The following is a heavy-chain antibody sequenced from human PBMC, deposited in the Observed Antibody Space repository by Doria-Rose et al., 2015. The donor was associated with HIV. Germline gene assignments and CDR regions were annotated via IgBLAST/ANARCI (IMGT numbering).Heavy chain of an antibody. V-gene: IGHV4-34*01. CDR1: GGSFSGYY. J-gene: IGHJ6*02. D-gene: IGHD1-1*01. CDR2: INHSGST. CDR3: ARGLLRGGWNDVDYYYGMDV. Sequence: QVQLQQWDAGLVKPSETLSLTCAVFGGSFSGYYWSWIRQPPGKGLEWIGEINHSGSTNYKTSLMSRVTISLDTSKDMFSPKPSAVTAADTAVYYCARGLLRGGWNDVDYYYGMDVWGQGTTVTVSS.